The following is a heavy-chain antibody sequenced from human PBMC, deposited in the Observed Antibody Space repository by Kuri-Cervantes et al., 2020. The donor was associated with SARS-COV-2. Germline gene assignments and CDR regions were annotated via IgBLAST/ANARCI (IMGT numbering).Heavy chain of an antibody. CDR3: ARHEYSSSWVDY. CDR1: GYSISSSNW. Sequence: SETLSLTCAVSGYSISSSNWWGWIREPPGKGLALIGNIYYSGTTYYNPSLKSRVTMSVDKSKNQFSLKLSSVTAADTAVYYCARHEYSSSWVDYWGQGTLVTVSS. CDR2: IYYSGTT. V-gene: IGHV4-28*01. D-gene: IGHD6-13*01. J-gene: IGHJ4*02.